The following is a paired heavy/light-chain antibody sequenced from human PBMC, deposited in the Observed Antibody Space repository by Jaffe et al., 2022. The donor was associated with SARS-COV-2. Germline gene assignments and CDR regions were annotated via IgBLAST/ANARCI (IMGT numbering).Light chain of an antibody. CDR2: RDS. J-gene: IGLJ3*02. CDR1: NLENKN. V-gene: IGLV3-1*01. Sequence: SYELTQPPSVSVSPGQTASITCSGENLENKNVCWYQQKPGQSPVKVIYRDSKRPSGIPERFSGSNSGNTATLTISGTQAMDEADYYCQAWDQSSVVFGGGTKLTVL. CDR3: QAWDQSSVV.
Heavy chain of an antibody. V-gene: IGHV3-74*03. CDR2: LDSDGSGT. Sequence: EVQLVESGGGLVQPGGSLRLSCAASGFSLSNYYMHWVRQAPGKGLVWVSRLDSDGSGTKYADSVEGRFTISRDTAKNTLYLQLNSLRVDDTAVYYCVTDLKPTAGSEYWGQGTLVTVSS. J-gene: IGHJ4*02. CDR1: GFSLSNYY. D-gene: IGHD6-13*01. CDR3: VTDLKPTAGSEY.